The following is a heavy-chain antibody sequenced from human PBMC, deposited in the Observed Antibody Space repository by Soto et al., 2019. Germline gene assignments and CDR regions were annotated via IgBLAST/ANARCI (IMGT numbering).Heavy chain of an antibody. D-gene: IGHD3-9*01. CDR2: ISSSSSYI. V-gene: IGHV3-21*01. J-gene: IGHJ6*02. CDR3: ARDQLLMGDILTGYDYYYYYGMDV. CDR1: GFTFSSYS. Sequence: GSLRLSCAASGFTFSSYSMNWVRQAPGKGLEWVPSISSSSSYIYYADSVKGRFTISRDNAKNSLYLQMNSLRAEDTAVYYCARDQLLMGDILTGYDYYYYYGMDVWGQGTTVTVSS.